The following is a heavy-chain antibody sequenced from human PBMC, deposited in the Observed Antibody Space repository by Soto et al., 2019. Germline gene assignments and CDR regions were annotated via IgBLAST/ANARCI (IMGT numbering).Heavy chain of an antibody. J-gene: IGHJ5*02. CDR3: ARNLAAAGPNWFDP. V-gene: IGHV1-69*02. Sequence: QVQLVQSGAEVKKPGSSVKVSCKASGGTFSSYTISWVRQAPGQGLEWMGRIIPILGIANYAQKFQGRVTITADKSTSTAYMELSSLRSEATAVYYCARNLAAAGPNWFDPWGQGTLVTVSS. CDR1: GGTFSSYT. D-gene: IGHD6-13*01. CDR2: IIPILGIA.